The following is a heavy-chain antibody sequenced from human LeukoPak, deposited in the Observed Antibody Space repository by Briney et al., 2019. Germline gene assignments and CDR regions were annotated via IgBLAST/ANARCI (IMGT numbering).Heavy chain of an antibody. CDR2: INHSGST. CDR3: ARALIAVAGFNWFDP. D-gene: IGHD6-19*01. J-gene: IGHJ5*02. Sequence: SETLSLTCAVYGGSSSGYYWSWIRQPPGKGLEWIGEINHSGSTNYNPSLKSRVTISVDTSKNQFSLKLSSVTAADTAVYYCARALIAVAGFNWFDPWGQGTLVTVSS. CDR1: GGSSSGYY. V-gene: IGHV4-34*01.